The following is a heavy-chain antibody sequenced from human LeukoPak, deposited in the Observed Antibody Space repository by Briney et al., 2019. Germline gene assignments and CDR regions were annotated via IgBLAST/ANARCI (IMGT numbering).Heavy chain of an antibody. V-gene: IGHV1-2*02. J-gene: IGHJ4*02. D-gene: IGHD3-22*01. CDR1: GYTFTGYY. CDR2: INPNSGGT. CDR3: ARDPQPDYYDSSGYPREGY. Sequence: ASVKVSCKASGYTFTGYYMHWVRQAPGQGLEWMGWINPNSGGTNYAQKFQGRVTMTRDTSISTAYMELSRLRSDDTAVYYCARDPQPDYYDSSGYPREGYWGQGTLVTVSS.